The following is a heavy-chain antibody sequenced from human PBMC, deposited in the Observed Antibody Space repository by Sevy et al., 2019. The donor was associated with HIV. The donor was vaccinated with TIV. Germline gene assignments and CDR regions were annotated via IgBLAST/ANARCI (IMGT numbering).Heavy chain of an antibody. CDR3: ARDLATNHNGYYYYGMDV. V-gene: IGHV3-21*01. Sequence: GGSLRLSCAASGFTFSSYSMNWVRQAPGKGLEWVSSISSSSYIYYADSVKGRFTISRDNAKNSLYLQMNSLRAEDTAVYYCARDLATNHNGYYYYGMDVWGQGTTVTVSS. CDR1: GFTFSSYS. D-gene: IGHD5-12*01. J-gene: IGHJ6*02. CDR2: ISSSSYI.